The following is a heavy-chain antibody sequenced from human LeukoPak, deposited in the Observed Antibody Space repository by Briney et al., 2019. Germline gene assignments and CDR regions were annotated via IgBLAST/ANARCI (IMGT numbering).Heavy chain of an antibody. CDR1: GFTFSSYA. Sequence: GGSLRLSCAASGFTFSSYAMSWVRQAPGKGLEWVSAISGSGGSTYYADSVKGRFTISRDNSKNTLYLQMNSLRAEDTAVYYCAKDSQIAYCGGDCYSGMYYFDYWGQGTLATVSS. D-gene: IGHD2-21*02. CDR2: ISGSGGST. V-gene: IGHV3-23*01. J-gene: IGHJ4*02. CDR3: AKDSQIAYCGGDCYSGMYYFDY.